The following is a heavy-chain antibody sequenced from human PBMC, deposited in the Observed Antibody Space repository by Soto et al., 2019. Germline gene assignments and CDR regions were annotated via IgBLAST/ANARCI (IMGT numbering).Heavy chain of an antibody. Sequence: GGSLRLSCAASGFSFSNDAMHWVRQAPGKGLEYVSGISSNGGRTYYANSVKGRFTISRDNSKNTLYLQMNSLRAEDTAVYYCAKTLSYYGSGSYYHPGFDYWGQGTLVTVSS. CDR2: ISSNGGRT. D-gene: IGHD3-10*01. CDR1: GFSFSNDA. J-gene: IGHJ4*02. V-gene: IGHV3-64*01. CDR3: AKTLSYYGSGSYYHPGFDY.